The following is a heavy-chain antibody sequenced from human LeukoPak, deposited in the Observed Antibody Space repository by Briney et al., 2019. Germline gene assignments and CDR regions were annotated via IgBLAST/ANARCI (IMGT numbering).Heavy chain of an antibody. CDR1: GYTFTSYA. Sequence: ASVKVSCKASGYTFTSYAMHWVRQAPGQRLEWMGWINAGNGNTKYSQKFQGRVTITRDTSASTAYMELSSLRSEDTAVYYCAREESGSYLANNWFDPWGQGTLVTVSS. V-gene: IGHV1-3*01. CDR3: AREESGSYLANNWFDP. CDR2: INAGNGNT. D-gene: IGHD1-26*01. J-gene: IGHJ5*02.